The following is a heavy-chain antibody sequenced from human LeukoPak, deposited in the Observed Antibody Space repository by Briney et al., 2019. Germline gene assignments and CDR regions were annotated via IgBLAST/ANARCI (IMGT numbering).Heavy chain of an antibody. Sequence: GGSLRLSCSASGFTFSDYWMTWVRQAPGKGLEWVASISPSSSYIYYGDSLKGRVTVSRDNAKNSLFLQMSSLRAEDTAIYYCARDLTGGEYFDSWGQGTLVSVSS. CDR2: ISPSSSYI. D-gene: IGHD3-16*01. CDR1: GFTFSDYW. V-gene: IGHV3-21*01. J-gene: IGHJ4*02. CDR3: ARDLTGGEYFDS.